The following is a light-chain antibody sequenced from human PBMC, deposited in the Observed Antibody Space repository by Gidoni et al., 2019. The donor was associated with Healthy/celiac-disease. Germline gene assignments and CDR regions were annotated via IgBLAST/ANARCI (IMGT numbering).Light chain of an antibody. CDR1: QSISSY. V-gene: IGKV1-39*01. Sequence: DIQMTQTPSSLSASVGDRVTITCLASQSISSYLNWYQQKPGKATKLLIYAASSLKSGVPSRFSGSGSGTDFTLTISSLQPKDFATDYCQQSYSTRYTFGQETKLEIK. J-gene: IGKJ2*01. CDR2: AAS. CDR3: QQSYSTRYT.